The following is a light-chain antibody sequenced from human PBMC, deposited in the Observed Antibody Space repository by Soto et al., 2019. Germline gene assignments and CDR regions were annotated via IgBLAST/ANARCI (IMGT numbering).Light chain of an antibody. CDR3: QSYDSSMSGYV. CDR2: ANT. CDR1: ISNIGANYD. V-gene: IGLV1-40*01. Sequence: QSALTQPASLSVAPGQRVTISCTGSISNIGANYDVHWYQQLPGTAPKLLIYANTNRPSGVPGRFSGSKSGTSASLAITGLQAEDEADYYCQSYDSSMSGYVFGTGTKVNV. J-gene: IGLJ1*01.